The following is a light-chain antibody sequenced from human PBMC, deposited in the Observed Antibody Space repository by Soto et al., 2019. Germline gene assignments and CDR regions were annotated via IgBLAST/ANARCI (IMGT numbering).Light chain of an antibody. CDR1: QSVSSY. V-gene: IGKV3-11*01. CDR2: DAS. Sequence: EIVLTQSPATLYLSPGERATLSCRASQSVSSYLAWYQQKPGQAPRLLISDASNRATGIPARFSGSGSGTDFTLAISSLEPEDFSVYSCQQRSHWPWTFGQGTKVEIK. CDR3: QQRSHWPWT. J-gene: IGKJ1*01.